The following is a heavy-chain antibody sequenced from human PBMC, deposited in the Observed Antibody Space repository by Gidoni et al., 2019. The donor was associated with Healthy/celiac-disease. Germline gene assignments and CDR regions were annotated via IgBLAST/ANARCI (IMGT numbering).Heavy chain of an antibody. V-gene: IGHV3-7*01. D-gene: IGHD6-13*01. J-gene: IGHJ5*02. Sequence: EVQLVESGGGLVQPGGSLRLSCAASGFTLSSSWMSWVRQAPGKGLEWVANIKQDGSQKYYVDSVKGRFTISRDNAKNSLYLQMNSLRTEDTAVYYCTREGGDGQQLVLINWFDPWGQGTLVTVSS. CDR1: GFTLSSSW. CDR2: IKQDGSQK. CDR3: TREGGDGQQLVLINWFDP.